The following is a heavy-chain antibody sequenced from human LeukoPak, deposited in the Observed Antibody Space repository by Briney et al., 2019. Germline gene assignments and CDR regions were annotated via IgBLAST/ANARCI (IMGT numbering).Heavy chain of an antibody. V-gene: IGHV4-59*01. CDR1: GGSISSYY. CDR2: IYYSGST. D-gene: IGHD3-10*01. J-gene: IGHJ4*02. Sequence: PSETLSLTCTVSGGSISSYYWSWIRQPPGKGLEWIGYIYYSGSTNYNPSLKSRVTISVDTSKNQFSLKLSSVTAADTAVYYCARHNYITMVRGVRTSYYFDYWGQGTLVTVSS. CDR3: ARHNYITMVRGVRTSYYFDY.